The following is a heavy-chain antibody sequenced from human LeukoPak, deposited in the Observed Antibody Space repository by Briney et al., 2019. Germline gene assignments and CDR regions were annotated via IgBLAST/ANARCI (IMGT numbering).Heavy chain of an antibody. J-gene: IGHJ5*02. D-gene: IGHD2-15*01. Sequence: ASVKVSCKASGYTFTGYYMHWVRQAPGQGLEWMGRINPNSGGTNYAQKFRGRVTMTRDTSISTAYMELSRLRSDDTAVYYCARVGGRFSNWFDPWGQGTLVTVSS. CDR3: ARVGGRFSNWFDP. CDR1: GYTFTGYY. V-gene: IGHV1-2*06. CDR2: INPNSGGT.